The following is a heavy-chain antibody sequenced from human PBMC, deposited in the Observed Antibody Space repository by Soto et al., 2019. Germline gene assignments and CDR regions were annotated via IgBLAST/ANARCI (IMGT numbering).Heavy chain of an antibody. Sequence: GGSLRLSCAASGFTFSSFAMHWVRQAPGKGLEWVAIVSYDGSNKYYADSVKGRFTISRDNSKNTLYLQMNSLRAEDTAVYYCARDPHWGQGTLVTVSS. CDR1: GFTFSSFA. CDR3: ARDPH. V-gene: IGHV3-30-3*01. J-gene: IGHJ4*02. CDR2: VSYDGSNK.